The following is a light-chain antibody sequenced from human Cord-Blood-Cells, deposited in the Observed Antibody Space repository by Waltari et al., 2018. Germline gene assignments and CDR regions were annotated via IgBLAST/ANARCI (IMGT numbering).Light chain of an antibody. Sequence: DLQMTQSPSTLSAPVGDSVPITCRASQSISSWLAWYQQKPGKAPKLLIYQASSLESGVPSRFSGSGSGTEFTLTISSLQPDDFATYYCQQYNSYSTFGQGTKVEIK. V-gene: IGKV1-5*03. CDR3: QQYNSYST. CDR1: QSISSW. CDR2: QAS. J-gene: IGKJ1*01.